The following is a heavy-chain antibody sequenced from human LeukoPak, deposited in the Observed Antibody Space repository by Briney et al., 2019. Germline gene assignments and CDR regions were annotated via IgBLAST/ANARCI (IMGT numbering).Heavy chain of an antibody. D-gene: IGHD4-17*01. CDR1: GYTFTSYG. CDR3: ARDSPIYDYGDKTGNFDY. CDR2: ISAYNGNT. V-gene: IGHV1-18*01. J-gene: IGHJ4*02. Sequence: VASVKVSCKASGYTFTSYGISWVRQAPGQGLEWMGWISAYNGNTNYARKLQGRVTMTTDTSTSTAYMELRSLRSDDTAVYYCARDSPIYDYGDKTGNFDYWGQGTLVTVSS.